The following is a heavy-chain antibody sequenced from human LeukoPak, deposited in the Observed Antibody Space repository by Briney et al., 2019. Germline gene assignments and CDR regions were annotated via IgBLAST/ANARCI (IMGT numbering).Heavy chain of an antibody. CDR2: ISSSSSYI. Sequence: GGSLRLSCAASGFTFSSYSMNWVRQAPGKGLEWVSSISSSSSYIYYADSVKGRFTISRDNAKNSLYLQMNSLRAEDTAVYYCARFEAATVTNAFDYWGQGTLVTVSS. J-gene: IGHJ4*02. CDR1: GFTFSSYS. D-gene: IGHD4-17*01. V-gene: IGHV3-21*01. CDR3: ARFEAATVTNAFDY.